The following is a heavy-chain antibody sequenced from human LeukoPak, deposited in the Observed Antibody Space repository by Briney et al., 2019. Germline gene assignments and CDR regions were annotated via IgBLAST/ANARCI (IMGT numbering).Heavy chain of an antibody. CDR2: IYHSGST. CDR1: GVSISSGGYS. J-gene: IGHJ6*04. CDR3: ARALGYCSGGSRYSGGMDV. Sequence: SETLSLTCAVSGVSISSGGYSWSWIRQPPGKGLEWIGYIYHSGSTYYNPSLKSRVTISVDRSKNQFSLKLSSVTAADTAVYYCARALGYCSGGSRYSGGMDVWGKGTTVTVSS. V-gene: IGHV4-30-2*01. D-gene: IGHD2-15*01.